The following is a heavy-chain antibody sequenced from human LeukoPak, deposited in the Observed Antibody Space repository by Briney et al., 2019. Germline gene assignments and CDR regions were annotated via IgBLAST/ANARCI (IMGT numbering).Heavy chain of an antibody. Sequence: GGSLRLSCAASGFTFSDYFMTWIRQAPGKGLEWISFISSSGGNIYYADSLEGRLTISRDNAKNSLYLQMNSLRAEDTAVYYCATGYRSGWYFLDYWGQGTLVTVSS. V-gene: IGHV3-11*01. CDR1: GFTFSDYF. CDR2: ISSSGGNI. D-gene: IGHD6-19*01. J-gene: IGHJ4*02. CDR3: ATGYRSGWYFLDY.